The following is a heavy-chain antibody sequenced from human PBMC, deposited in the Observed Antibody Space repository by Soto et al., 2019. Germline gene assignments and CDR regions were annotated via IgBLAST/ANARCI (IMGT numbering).Heavy chain of an antibody. D-gene: IGHD7-27*01. V-gene: IGHV3-11*06. CDR3: ARDPSNFYFDY. CDR1: GFTFSDYY. J-gene: IGHJ4*02. CDR2: ISSSSYT. Sequence: PAGSLRLSCAASGFTFSDYYMSWIRQAPGKGLEWVSYISSSSYTNYADSVKGRFTISRDNAKNSLYLQMNSLRAEDTAVYYCARDPSNFYFDYWGQGTLVTVSS.